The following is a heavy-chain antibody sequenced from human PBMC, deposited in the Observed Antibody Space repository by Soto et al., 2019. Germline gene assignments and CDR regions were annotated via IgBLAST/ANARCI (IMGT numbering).Heavy chain of an antibody. V-gene: IGHV4-59*01. Sequence: SETLSLTCSISGGSIGYYYWSWIRQPPGKGLEWIGYIYYSGSTTYNPSLKSRVTISVDTSKNKFFLNLSSVTAADTAVYYCARCYGSGSYYNGLFDHWGQGTLVTVPQ. J-gene: IGHJ4*02. CDR2: IYYSGST. D-gene: IGHD3-10*01. CDR3: ARCYGSGSYYNGLFDH. CDR1: GGSIGYYY.